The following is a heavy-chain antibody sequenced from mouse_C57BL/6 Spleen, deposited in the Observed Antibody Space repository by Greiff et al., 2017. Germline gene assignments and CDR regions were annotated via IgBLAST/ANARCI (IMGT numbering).Heavy chain of an antibody. Sequence: VQLQQSGPGLVKPSQSLSLTCSVTGYSITSGYYWNWIRQFPGNKLEWMGYISYDGSNNYNPSLKNRISITRDTSKNQFFLKLNSVTTEDTATYYCAGPYYGSSPYAMDYWGQGTSVTVSS. J-gene: IGHJ4*01. CDR3: AGPYYGSSPYAMDY. CDR1: GYSITSGYY. V-gene: IGHV3-6*01. CDR2: ISYDGSN. D-gene: IGHD1-1*01.